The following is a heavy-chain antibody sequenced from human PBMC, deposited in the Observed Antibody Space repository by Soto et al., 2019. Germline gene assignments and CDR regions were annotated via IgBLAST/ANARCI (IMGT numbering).Heavy chain of an antibody. CDR3: SRDLGYANPFDY. V-gene: IGHV4-59*01. CDR1: GGSISSYY. Sequence: QVQLQESGPGLVKPSETLSLTCTVSGGSISSYYWSWIRQPPGKGLEWIGNIYYSGSTNYNPSLKSRVTISVDTSKTQISLNLSSVTAADTAVYYWSRDLGYANPFDYWGHVTLVTVSS. J-gene: IGHJ4*01. CDR2: IYYSGST. D-gene: IGHD3-16*01.